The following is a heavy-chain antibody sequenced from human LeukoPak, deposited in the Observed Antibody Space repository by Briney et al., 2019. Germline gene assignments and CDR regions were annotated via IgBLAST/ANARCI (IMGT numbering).Heavy chain of an antibody. J-gene: IGHJ4*02. D-gene: IGHD4-17*01. CDR2: IYSGGST. V-gene: IGHV3-53*01. CDR3: AKDHNYGDYPGSFDY. Sequence: GGSLRLSCAASGFTVSSNYMSWVRQAPGKGLEWVSVIYSGGSTYYADSVKGRFTISRDNSKNTLYLQMNSLRAEDTAVYYCAKDHNYGDYPGSFDYWGQGTLVTVSS. CDR1: GFTVSSNY.